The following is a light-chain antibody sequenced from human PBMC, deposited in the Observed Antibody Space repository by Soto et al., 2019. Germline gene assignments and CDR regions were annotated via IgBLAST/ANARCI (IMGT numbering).Light chain of an antibody. J-gene: IGKJ5*01. CDR2: GAS. CDR1: QTVSSNY. CDR3: QQRSNWPIT. V-gene: IGKV3D-20*02. Sequence: EIILTQSPDTLSLSPGERATLSCRASQTVSSNYLAWCQQRPGQAPRLLIYGASTRAAGIPDRFSGSGSGTDFTLTISSLQPEDFALYYCQQRSNWPITFGQGTRLEIK.